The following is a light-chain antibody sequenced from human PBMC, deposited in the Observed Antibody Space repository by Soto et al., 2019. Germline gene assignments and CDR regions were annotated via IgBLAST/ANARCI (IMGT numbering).Light chain of an antibody. CDR2: GAS. Sequence: EIVLTQSPGTLSLSPGERATLSCRASQRVSSSYLAWYPQKPGQAPRLLIYGASRMATGIPDRCSGSGSGTDFTLTISRLEPVDFAVYYCQQYVYSPRPFGQGTMVEFK. V-gene: IGKV3-20*01. J-gene: IGKJ1*01. CDR1: QRVSSSY. CDR3: QQYVYSPRP.